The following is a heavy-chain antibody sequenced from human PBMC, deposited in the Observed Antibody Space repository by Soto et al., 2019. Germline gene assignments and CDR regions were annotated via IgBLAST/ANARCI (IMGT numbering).Heavy chain of an antibody. CDR2: IKQDGSEK. Sequence: EVQLVESGGGLVQPGESLRLSCAASGFTFSSYWMSWVLQALGKGLEWVANIKQDGSEKYYVDSVKGRFTISRDNAKNSLDLQMNSLRGDDTAVYYCASVSRQYYGMDVCCQGTTVTVSS. V-gene: IGHV3-7*03. D-gene: IGHD3-16*01. CDR3: ASVSRQYYGMDV. J-gene: IGHJ6*02. CDR1: GFTFSSYW.